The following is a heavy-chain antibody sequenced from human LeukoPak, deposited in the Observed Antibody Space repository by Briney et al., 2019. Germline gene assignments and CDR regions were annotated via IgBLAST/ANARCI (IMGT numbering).Heavy chain of an antibody. V-gene: IGHV3-74*01. D-gene: IGHD3-22*01. CDR3: ARDLFYDSSGYYAFDS. CDR1: GFTFSTYW. Sequence: GGSLRLSCAASGFTFSTYWLHWVRQAPGKGLVWVSRTNSGGSSTVYADSVKGRFTLSRDNAKNTLYLQMNSLRAEDTAVYYCARDLFYDSSGYYAFDSWGQGTLVTVSS. CDR2: TNSGGSST. J-gene: IGHJ4*02.